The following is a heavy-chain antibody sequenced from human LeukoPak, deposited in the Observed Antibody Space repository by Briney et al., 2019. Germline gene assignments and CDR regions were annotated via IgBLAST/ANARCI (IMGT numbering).Heavy chain of an antibody. CDR1: GFPSSSYG. J-gene: IGHJ4*02. CDR2: IWYDGTNK. V-gene: IGHV3-33*01. D-gene: IGHD3-10*01. Sequence: SGGSLRLSCAASGFPSSSYGIHWVRQAPGKGLEWVALIWYDGTNKYYADSVKGRFTISRDNSKNTLYLQMNSLRAEDTAVYFCARDPRHDYYGSGSYYRGAAFDYWGQGTLVTVSS. CDR3: ARDPRHDYYGSGSYYRGAAFDY.